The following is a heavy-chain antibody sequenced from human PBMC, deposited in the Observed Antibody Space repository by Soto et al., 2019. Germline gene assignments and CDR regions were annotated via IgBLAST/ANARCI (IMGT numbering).Heavy chain of an antibody. CDR3: ARGLRFLEWLLLSRPYYYYYMDV. CDR2: MNPNSGNT. CDR1: GYTFTSYD. Sequence: EASVKVSCKASGYTFTSYDINWVRQATGQGLEWMGWMNPNSGNTGYAQKFQGRVTMTRNTSISTAYMELSSLRSEDTAVYYCARGLRFLEWLLLSRPYYYYYMDVWGKGTTVTVSS. D-gene: IGHD3-3*01. V-gene: IGHV1-8*01. J-gene: IGHJ6*03.